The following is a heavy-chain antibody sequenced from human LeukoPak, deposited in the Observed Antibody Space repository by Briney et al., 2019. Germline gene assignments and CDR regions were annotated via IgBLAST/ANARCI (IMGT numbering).Heavy chain of an antibody. CDR2: IRSKDYGGTT. CDR3: TREWELPGSDFDY. CDR1: GFTFGDYT. J-gene: IGHJ4*02. V-gene: IGHV3-49*03. D-gene: IGHD1-26*01. Sequence: GGSLRLSCTASGFTFGDYTMNWFRQAPGKGLEWVGLIRSKDYGGTTEYAASVKDRFSIPRDDSKCIAYLQMNSLKTEDTAVYYCTREWELPGSDFDYWGQGTLVTVSS.